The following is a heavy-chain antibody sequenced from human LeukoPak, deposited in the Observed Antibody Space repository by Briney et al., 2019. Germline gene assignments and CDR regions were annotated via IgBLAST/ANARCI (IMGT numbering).Heavy chain of an antibody. CDR1: GFTFSSYA. J-gene: IGHJ4*02. CDR2: ISGSGGST. Sequence: PGGSLRLSCAASGFTFSSYAMSWVRQAPGKGLEWVSAISGSGGSTYYADSVKGRFTISRDNSKNTLYLQMNSLRAEDTAVYYCAKVWQYYDILTGYYKGPPTFDYWGQGTLVTVSS. D-gene: IGHD3-9*01. V-gene: IGHV3-23*01. CDR3: AKVWQYYDILTGYYKGPPTFDY.